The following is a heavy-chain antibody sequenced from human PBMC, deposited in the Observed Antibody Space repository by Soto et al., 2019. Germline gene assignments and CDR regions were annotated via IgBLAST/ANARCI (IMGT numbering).Heavy chain of an antibody. CDR2: ISYDGSNK. V-gene: IGHV3-30-3*01. CDR1: GFTFSSYA. Sequence: QVQLVESGGGVVQPGRSLRLSCAASGFTFSSYAMHWVRQAPGKGLEWVAVISYDGSNKYYADSVKGRFTISRDNSKNTLYLQMNSLRAEDTAVYYCARAMGGLYYYYYGMDVWGQGPTVTVSS. D-gene: IGHD1-26*01. J-gene: IGHJ6*02. CDR3: ARAMGGLYYYYYGMDV.